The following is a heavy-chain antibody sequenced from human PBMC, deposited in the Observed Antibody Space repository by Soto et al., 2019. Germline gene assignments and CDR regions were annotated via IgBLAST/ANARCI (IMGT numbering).Heavy chain of an antibody. D-gene: IGHD5-12*01. CDR2: VKDGGTT. CDR1: GGSLSGYY. Sequence: QVQLQQWGAGLLKPSETLSLNCAVTGGSLSGYYWSWIRQPPGKGLEWIGEVKDGGTTNYSPSLRGRGTISSDTSNNQFSLRLTSVTAADTGVYYCARGQEGVVATHWDQGSLVTVSS. V-gene: IGHV4-34*01. J-gene: IGHJ4*02. CDR3: ARGQEGVVATH.